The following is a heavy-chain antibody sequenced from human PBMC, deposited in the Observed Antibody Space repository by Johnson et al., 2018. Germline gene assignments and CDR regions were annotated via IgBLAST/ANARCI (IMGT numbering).Heavy chain of an antibody. J-gene: IGHJ4*02. CDR3: APRGYSYGYLSFDY. CDR2: ISSSSSYI. D-gene: IGHD5-18*01. Sequence: EVQLVETGGGLVKPGGSLRLSCAASGFTFSSYSMNWVRQAPGKGLEWVSSISSSSSYIYYADSVKGRFTISRDNAKNSLYLQMNSLRSEDTAVYYCAPRGYSYGYLSFDYWGQGTLVTVSS. CDR1: GFTFSSYS. V-gene: IGHV3-21*01.